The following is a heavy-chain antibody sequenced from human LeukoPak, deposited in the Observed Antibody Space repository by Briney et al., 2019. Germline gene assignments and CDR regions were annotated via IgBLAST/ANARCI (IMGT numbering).Heavy chain of an antibody. CDR1: GFTVSSNY. D-gene: IGHD5-18*01. V-gene: IGHV3-53*01. CDR2: IYSGGST. Sequence: PGGSLRLSCAASGFTVSSNYMSWVRQAPGKGLEWVSVIYSGGSTYYADSVKGRFTISRDNSKNMLYLQMNSLRAEDTAVYYCARALYSSGYFDYWGQGTLVTVSS. CDR3: ARALYSSGYFDY. J-gene: IGHJ4*02.